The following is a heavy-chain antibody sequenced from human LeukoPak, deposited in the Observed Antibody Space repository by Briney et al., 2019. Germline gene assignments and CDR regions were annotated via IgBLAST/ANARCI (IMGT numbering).Heavy chain of an antibody. CDR1: GGSISSYY. D-gene: IGHD3-3*01. V-gene: IGHV4-59*05. J-gene: IGHJ5*02. Sequence: SETLSLTCNVSGGSISSYYWSWIRQPPGKGLEWIGSIYYSGSTYYNPSLKSRVTISVDTSKNQFSLKLSSVTAADTAVYYCARHNFGEFDPWGQGTLVTVSS. CDR3: ARHNFGEFDP. CDR2: IYYSGST.